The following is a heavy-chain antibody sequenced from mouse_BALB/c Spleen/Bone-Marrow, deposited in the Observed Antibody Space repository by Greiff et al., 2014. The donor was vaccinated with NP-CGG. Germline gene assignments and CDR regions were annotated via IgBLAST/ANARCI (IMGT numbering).Heavy chain of an antibody. J-gene: IGHJ4*01. V-gene: IGHV14-3*02. Sequence: VQLQQSGAELVKPGASVKLSCTASGFNIKDTYIHWVKQRPEQGLVWIGRIDPGSGSTKYDPKFQGKATIKADTSSNTAYVQLSSLTSEDTAVYYCARATPYYPLDYWGQGNSVTVSS. CDR3: ARATPYYPLDY. CDR1: GFNIKDTY. CDR2: IDPGSGST.